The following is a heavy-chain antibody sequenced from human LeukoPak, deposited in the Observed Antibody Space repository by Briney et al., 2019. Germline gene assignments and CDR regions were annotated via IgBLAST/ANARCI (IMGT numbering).Heavy chain of an antibody. CDR1: GGSISSYY. Sequence: SETLSLTCTVSGGSISSYYWSWIRQPAGKGLEWIGRIYTSGSTNYNPSLKSRVTMSVDTSKNQFSLKLSSVTAADTAVYYCARQFTDIVVVPAATKHFDYWGQGTLVTVSS. D-gene: IGHD2-2*01. J-gene: IGHJ4*02. V-gene: IGHV4-4*07. CDR3: ARQFTDIVVVPAATKHFDY. CDR2: IYTSGST.